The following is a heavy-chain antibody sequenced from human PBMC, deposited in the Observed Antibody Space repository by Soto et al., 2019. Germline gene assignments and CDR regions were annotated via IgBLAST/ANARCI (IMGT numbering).Heavy chain of an antibody. V-gene: IGHV1-46*01. CDR1: AYTFTRLY. J-gene: IGHJ6*02. Sequence: QVQLVQSGAEVKKPGASVKLSCEASAYTFTRLYMHWVRQAPGQGLEWMAIINPSGDTATYAQKFQGRVTVTRDTSTRTIYMELSSLRSDDTAVYYCACPNYGDFCYSGMDVWGQGTTVTVSS. CDR2: INPSGDTA. CDR3: ACPNYGDFCYSGMDV. D-gene: IGHD4-17*01.